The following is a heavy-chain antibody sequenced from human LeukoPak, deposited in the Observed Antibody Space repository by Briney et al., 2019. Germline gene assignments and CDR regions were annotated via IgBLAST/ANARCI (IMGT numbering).Heavy chain of an antibody. V-gene: IGHV4-61*02. Sequence: SETLSLTCTVSGGSISTGDYYWSWIRQPAGKELEWIGRIYTSGDTIYNSSLKSRVTISVDTSKNQFSLKLSSVTAADTAVYYCASLSGVVPAARFDYWGQGTLVTVSS. CDR2: IYTSGDT. D-gene: IGHD2-2*01. J-gene: IGHJ4*02. CDR1: GGSISTGDYY. CDR3: ASLSGVVPAARFDY.